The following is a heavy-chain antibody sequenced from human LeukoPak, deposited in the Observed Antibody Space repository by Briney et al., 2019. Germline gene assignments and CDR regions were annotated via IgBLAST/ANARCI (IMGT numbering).Heavy chain of an antibody. V-gene: IGHV4-59*01. Sequence: TSETLSLTCTVSGGSISSYYWSWIRQPPGKGLEWIGYIYHSGSTNYSPSLKSRVTISVDTSKNQFSLKLSSVTAADTAVYYCAREGFMRNWFDPWGQGTLVTVSS. D-gene: IGHD3-16*01. J-gene: IGHJ5*02. CDR1: GGSISSYY. CDR3: AREGFMRNWFDP. CDR2: IYHSGST.